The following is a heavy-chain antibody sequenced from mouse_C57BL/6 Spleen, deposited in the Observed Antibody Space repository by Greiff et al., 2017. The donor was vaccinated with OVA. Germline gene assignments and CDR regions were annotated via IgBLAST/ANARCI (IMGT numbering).Heavy chain of an antibody. V-gene: IGHV14-4*01. D-gene: IGHD2-5*01. CDR3: TSAYYSNYVRFAY. CDR1: GFNIKDDY. CDR2: IDPENGDT. Sequence: EVQLQQSGAELVRPGASVKLSCTASGFNIKDDYMHWVKQRPEQGLEWIGWIDPENGDTEYASKFQSKATITADTSSNTAYLQLSSLTSEDTAVYYCTSAYYSNYVRFAYWGQGTLVTVSA. J-gene: IGHJ3*01.